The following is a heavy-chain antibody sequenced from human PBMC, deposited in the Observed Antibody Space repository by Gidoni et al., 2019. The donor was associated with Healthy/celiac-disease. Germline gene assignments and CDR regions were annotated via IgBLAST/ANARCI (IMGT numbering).Heavy chain of an antibody. CDR2: ISGSGGST. CDR1: GFTFSSYA. Sequence: EVQLLESGGGLVQPGGSLRLSCAASGFTFSSYAMSWVRQAPGKGLEWVSAISGSGGSTYYADAVKGRFTISRDNSKNTLYLQMNILRAEDTAVYYCAKDLGDYDILTGRRLFNPWGQGTLVTVSS. J-gene: IGHJ5*02. CDR3: AKDLGDYDILTGRRLFNP. D-gene: IGHD3-9*01. V-gene: IGHV3-23*01.